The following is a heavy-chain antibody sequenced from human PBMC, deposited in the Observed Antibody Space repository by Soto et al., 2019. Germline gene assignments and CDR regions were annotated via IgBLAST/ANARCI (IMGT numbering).Heavy chain of an antibody. J-gene: IGHJ4*02. D-gene: IGHD3-9*01. Sequence: PGGSLRLSCAASGFTFSSYAMSWVRQAPGKGLEWVSAISGSGGSTYYADSVKGRFTISRDNSKNTLYLQMNSLRAEDTAVYYCAKVISHYDILTGYYVGYWGQGTLVTVS. CDR1: GFTFSSYA. CDR3: AKVISHYDILTGYYVGY. CDR2: ISGSGGST. V-gene: IGHV3-23*01.